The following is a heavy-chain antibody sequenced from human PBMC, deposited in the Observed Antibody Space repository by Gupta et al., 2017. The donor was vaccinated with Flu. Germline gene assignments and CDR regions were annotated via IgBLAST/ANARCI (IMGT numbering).Heavy chain of an antibody. Sequence: EVQLVESGGGLVKPGGSLSLSCQPSGFPFSTYGMNWVRQAPGKGLEWVSSISSSSSYIYYADSVKSRFTISRHNAKNSLYLQINSLRAEDTAVYYCARAWDVTVAGTFDYWGQGTLVTVSS. CDR3: ARAWDVTVAGTFDY. D-gene: IGHD6-19*01. J-gene: IGHJ4*02. CDR1: GFPFSTYG. V-gene: IGHV3-21*01. CDR2: ISSSSSYI.